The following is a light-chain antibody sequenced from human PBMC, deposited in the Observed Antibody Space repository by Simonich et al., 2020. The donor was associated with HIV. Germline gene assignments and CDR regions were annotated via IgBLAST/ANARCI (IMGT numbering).Light chain of an antibody. CDR3: QQRINWPPGYT. J-gene: IGKJ2*01. V-gene: IGKV3-11*01. CDR2: DAS. Sequence: EMVMTQSPATLSLSPGERATLSCRASQSVSSNLAWYQQKPGQAPPLLIYDASTRATGIPARFSGRGSGTDFPLTISSLEPEDFAVYYCQQRINWPPGYTFGQGTKLEIK. CDR1: QSVSSN.